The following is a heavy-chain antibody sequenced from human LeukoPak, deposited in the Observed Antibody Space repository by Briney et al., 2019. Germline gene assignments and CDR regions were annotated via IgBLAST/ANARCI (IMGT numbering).Heavy chain of an antibody. CDR2: FDPEDGET. CDR1: GYRLSDIA. CDR3: ATGSVTSIYLDF. V-gene: IGHV1-24*01. J-gene: IGHJ4*02. Sequence: ASVKVSCKVSGYRLSDIAIHWVRQSPGKGLEWMGGFDPEDGETIYAQKFQGRVTMTEDTSTDTAYLALSSLTSEDTAVFYCATGSVTSIYLDFWGQGTLVTVSS. D-gene: IGHD2-21*02.